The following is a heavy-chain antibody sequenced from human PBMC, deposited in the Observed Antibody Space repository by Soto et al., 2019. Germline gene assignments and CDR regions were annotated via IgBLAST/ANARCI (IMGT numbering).Heavy chain of an antibody. V-gene: IGHV1-69*13. J-gene: IGHJ6*02. CDR3: ARDGLVDSSSHDYSYYGMDV. CDR2: IIPIFGTA. D-gene: IGHD6-6*01. Sequence: SSVKVSCKASGGTFSSYAISWVRQAPGQGLEWMGGIIPIFGTANYAQKFQGRVTITADESTSTAYMELSSLRSEDTAVYYCARDGLVDSSSHDYSYYGMDVWGQGTKVTVS. CDR1: GGTFSSYA.